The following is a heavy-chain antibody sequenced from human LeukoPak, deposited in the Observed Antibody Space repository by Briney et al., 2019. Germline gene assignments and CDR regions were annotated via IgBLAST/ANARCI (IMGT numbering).Heavy chain of an antibody. Sequence: GESLKISCKGSGYSFTSYWIGWVCQMPGKGLEWMGIIYPGDSDTRYSPSFQGQVTISADKSISTAYLQWSSLKASDTAMYYCARRRYDFWSGYSGGWFDPWGQGTLVTVSS. CDR2: IYPGDSDT. CDR3: ARRRYDFWSGYSGGWFDP. J-gene: IGHJ5*02. CDR1: GYSFTSYW. V-gene: IGHV5-51*01. D-gene: IGHD3-3*01.